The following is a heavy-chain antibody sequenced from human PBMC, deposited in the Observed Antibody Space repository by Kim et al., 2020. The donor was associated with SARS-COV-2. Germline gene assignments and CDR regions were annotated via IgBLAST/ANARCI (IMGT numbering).Heavy chain of an antibody. CDR2: IYYSGST. J-gene: IGHJ5*02. CDR1: GGSISSYY. Sequence: SETLSLTCTVSGGSISSYYWSWIRQPPGKGLEWIGYIYYSGSTNYNPSLKSRVTISVDTSKNQFSLKLSSVTAAATAVYYCARASLPTEYYYGWGDLNWFDPWGQGTLVTVSS. V-gene: IGHV4-59*13. CDR3: ARASLPTEYYYGWGDLNWFDP. D-gene: IGHD3-10*01.